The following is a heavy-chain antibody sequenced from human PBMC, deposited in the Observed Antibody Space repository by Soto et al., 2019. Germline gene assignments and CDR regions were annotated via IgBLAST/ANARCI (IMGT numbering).Heavy chain of an antibody. CDR3: ARVNSNYVISYYYYGMDV. V-gene: IGHV1-69*13. D-gene: IGHD4-4*01. J-gene: IGHJ6*02. Sequence: SVKVSCKASGGTFSSYAISWVRQAPGQGLEWMGGIIPIFGTANYAQKFQGRVTTTADESTSTAYMELSSPRSEDTAVYYCARVNSNYVISYYYYGMDVWGQGTTVTVSS. CDR2: IIPIFGTA. CDR1: GGTFSSYA.